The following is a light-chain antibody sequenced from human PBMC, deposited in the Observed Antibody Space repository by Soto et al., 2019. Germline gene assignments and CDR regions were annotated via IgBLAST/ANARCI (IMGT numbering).Light chain of an antibody. CDR3: SSYTSNRIPI. J-gene: IGLJ2*01. CDR1: SSDVGNYNY. V-gene: IGLV2-14*01. Sequence: QSALTQPASVSGSPGQSITISCTGTSSDVGNYNYVSWYQQHPGKAPKLMIYDVSNRPSGVSSHFSGSKSGSTASLTISGLQAEDEADYYCSSYTSNRIPIFGGGTKLTVL. CDR2: DVS.